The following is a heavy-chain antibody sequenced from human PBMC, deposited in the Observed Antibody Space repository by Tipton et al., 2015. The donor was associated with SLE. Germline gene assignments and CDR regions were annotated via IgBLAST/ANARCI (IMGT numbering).Heavy chain of an antibody. CDR1: GFTFSSYA. CDR2: ISGSGGST. Sequence: SLRLSCAASGFTFSSYAMSWVRQAPGKGLEWVSAISGSGGSTYYADSVKGRFTISRDNSKNTLYLQMNSLRAEDTAVYYCAKDFGYSGSYMDVWGQGTTVTASS. V-gene: IGHV3-23*01. D-gene: IGHD1-26*01. CDR3: AKDFGYSGSYMDV. J-gene: IGHJ6*02.